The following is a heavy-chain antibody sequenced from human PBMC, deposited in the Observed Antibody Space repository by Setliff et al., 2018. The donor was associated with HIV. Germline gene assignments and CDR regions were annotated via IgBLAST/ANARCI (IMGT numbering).Heavy chain of an antibody. CDR2: ISPNNGYT. Sequence: ASVKVSCKASGYTFTDYFMHWVRQAPGQGLEWMGWISPNNGYTNIPQTFQCRVTMTRDTSINTAYMEFSSLRSDDTAVYYCARQLSNSFESWGQGTLVTVSS. J-gene: IGHJ4*02. V-gene: IGHV1-2*02. CDR1: GYTFTDYF. CDR3: ARQLSNSFES. D-gene: IGHD1-1*01.